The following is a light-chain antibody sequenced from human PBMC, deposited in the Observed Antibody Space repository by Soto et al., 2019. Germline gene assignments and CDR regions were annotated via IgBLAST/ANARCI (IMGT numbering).Light chain of an antibody. CDR1: QTVSSS. CDR2: GAS. Sequence: EIVLTQSPGTLSLSPGERATLSCRASQTVSSSLAWYQQKPGQAPRLLIYGASSRATGVPVRFSGSGSGTEFTLTINSLQSEDFAVYYCLQHNNWWTFGQGTKVDI. V-gene: IGKV3-15*01. CDR3: LQHNNWWT. J-gene: IGKJ1*01.